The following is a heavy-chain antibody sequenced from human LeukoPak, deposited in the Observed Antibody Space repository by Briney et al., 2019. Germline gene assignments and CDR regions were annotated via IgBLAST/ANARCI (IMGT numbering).Heavy chain of an antibody. Sequence: GGSLRLSCAASGFTVSSNYMSWVRQAPGKGLEWVSVIYSGGSTYYADSVKGRFTISRDNSKSTLYIQMNSLRAEDTAVYYCARASAYSYGIFYWGQGTLVTVSS. CDR3: ARASAYSYGIFY. V-gene: IGHV3-53*01. D-gene: IGHD5-18*01. CDR2: IYSGGST. J-gene: IGHJ4*02. CDR1: GFTVSSNY.